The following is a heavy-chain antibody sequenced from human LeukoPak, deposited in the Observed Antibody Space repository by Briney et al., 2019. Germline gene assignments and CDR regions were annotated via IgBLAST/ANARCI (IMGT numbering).Heavy chain of an antibody. V-gene: IGHV4-59*01. CDR2: IYYSGST. CDR3: ARVSSSWFPGYYYYYMDV. Sequence: SETLPLTCTVSGGSISSYYWSWIRQPPGKGLESIGYIYYSGSTNYNPSLKSRVTISVDTSKNQFSLKLSSVTAADTAVYYCARVSSSWFPGYYYYYMDVWGKGTTVTVSS. D-gene: IGHD6-13*01. J-gene: IGHJ6*03. CDR1: GGSISSYY.